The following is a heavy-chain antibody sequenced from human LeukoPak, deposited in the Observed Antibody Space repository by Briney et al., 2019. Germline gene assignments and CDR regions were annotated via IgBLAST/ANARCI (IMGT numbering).Heavy chain of an antibody. CDR2: ISSSGSTI. J-gene: IGHJ4*02. D-gene: IGHD1-26*01. Sequence: GGSLRLSCAASGFTFSDYYMSWIRQAPGKGLEWVSHISSSGSTIYYADSMKGRFTISRDNAKNSLYLQMNSLRAEDTAVYYCARDRVGATDYFDYWGQGTLVTVSS. V-gene: IGHV3-11*01. CDR3: ARDRVGATDYFDY. CDR1: GFTFSDYY.